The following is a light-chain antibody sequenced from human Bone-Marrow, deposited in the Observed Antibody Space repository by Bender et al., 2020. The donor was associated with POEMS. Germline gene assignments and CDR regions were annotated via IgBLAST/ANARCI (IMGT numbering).Light chain of an antibody. Sequence: QSALTQPASVSGSPGQSIIISCTGSSSDVGSYTLVSWYQQHPGQAPKIMIYEDTKRASGVSNRFSASKSGNTASLTISGLQAEDEADYYCCSYASSSTYVFGTGTKVTVL. V-gene: IGLV2-23*01. CDR2: EDT. J-gene: IGLJ1*01. CDR1: SSDVGSYTL. CDR3: CSYASSSTYV.